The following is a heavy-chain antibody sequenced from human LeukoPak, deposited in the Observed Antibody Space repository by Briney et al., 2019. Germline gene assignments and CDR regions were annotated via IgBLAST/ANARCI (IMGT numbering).Heavy chain of an antibody. J-gene: IGHJ4*02. CDR2: IYYSGSI. CDR1: GGSISSYY. CDR3: ARGNWYLDY. V-gene: IGHV4-59*01. Sequence: PSETLSLICTVSGGSISSYYWSWIRQPPGKGLEWIGYIYYSGSINYNPSLKSRVTISVDTSENQFSLKVSSVTAADTAVYYCARGNWYLDYWGQGTLVTVSS. D-gene: IGHD1-1*01.